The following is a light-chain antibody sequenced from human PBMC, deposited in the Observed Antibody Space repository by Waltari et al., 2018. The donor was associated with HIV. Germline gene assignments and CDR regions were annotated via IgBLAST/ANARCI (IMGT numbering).Light chain of an antibody. CDR1: NIGSKR. J-gene: IGLJ3*02. Sequence: SYVLTQPPSVSVAPGETATVTCWGSNIGSKRVHWFQQKPGQATVLVIYDDDDRPSGIPKRFAGSNSGDTATLTISRVEAGDEADYYCQVWDTISGHWVFGGGTKLTVL. CDR3: QVWDTISGHWV. V-gene: IGLV3-21*04. CDR2: DDD.